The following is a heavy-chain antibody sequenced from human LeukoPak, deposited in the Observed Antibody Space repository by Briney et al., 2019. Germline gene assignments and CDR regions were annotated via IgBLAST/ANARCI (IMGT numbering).Heavy chain of an antibody. J-gene: IGHJ4*02. D-gene: IGHD1-1*01. CDR1: GFTFSSYV. Sequence: GGSLRPSCAASGFTFSSYVMSWVRQAPGKGLEWVSSISGNAGSTAYADSVKGRLTISRDNSKNTLCLQMNSLRAEDTAVYYCTRRAATGSFDYWGQGTLVTVSS. CDR2: ISGNAGST. CDR3: TRRAATGSFDY. V-gene: IGHV3-23*01.